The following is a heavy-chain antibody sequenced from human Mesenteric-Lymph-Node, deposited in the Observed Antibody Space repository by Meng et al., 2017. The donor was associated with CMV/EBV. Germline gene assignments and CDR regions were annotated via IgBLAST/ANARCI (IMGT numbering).Heavy chain of an antibody. J-gene: IGHJ4*02. Sequence: SGKASGYTFTSYYMHWVRQAPGQGLEWMGIINPSGGSTSYAQKFQGRVTMTRDTSTSTVYMELSSLRSEDTAVYYCAREPFRSGPVDYWGQGTLVTVSS. CDR3: AREPFRSGPVDY. CDR1: GYTFTSYY. D-gene: IGHD1-14*01. CDR2: INPSGGST. V-gene: IGHV1-46*01.